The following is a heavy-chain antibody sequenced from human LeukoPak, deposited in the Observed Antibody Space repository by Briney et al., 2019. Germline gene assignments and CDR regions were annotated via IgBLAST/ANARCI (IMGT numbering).Heavy chain of an antibody. J-gene: IGHJ4*02. V-gene: IGHV1-2*02. D-gene: IGHD7-27*01. CDR2: INPYSGDT. Sequence: ASVKVSCKASGYTLTGYYIHWVRQAPGQGLEWMGWINPYSGDTTFAQRFQGRVTMTRDTSINTAYMELSRLRYDDTAVYYCARADGDLDYWGQGTLVTVSS. CDR3: ARADGDLDY. CDR1: GYTLTGYY.